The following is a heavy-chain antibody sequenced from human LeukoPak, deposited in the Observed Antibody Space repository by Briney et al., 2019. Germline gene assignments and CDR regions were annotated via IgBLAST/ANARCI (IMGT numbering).Heavy chain of an antibody. CDR3: TRDQRSGYSGYDYYYYYYMDV. CDR2: IYYSGST. D-gene: IGHD5-12*01. J-gene: IGHJ6*03. CDR1: GGSISSYY. V-gene: IGHV4-59*12. Sequence: SETLSLTCTVSGGSISSYYWSWIRQPPGKGLEWIGYIYYSGSTNYNPSLKSRVTISVDTSKNQFSLKLSSVTAADTAVYYCTRDQRSGYSGYDYYYYYYMDVWGKGTTVTVSS.